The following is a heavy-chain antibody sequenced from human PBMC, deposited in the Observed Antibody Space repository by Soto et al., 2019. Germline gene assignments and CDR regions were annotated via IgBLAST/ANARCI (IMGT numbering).Heavy chain of an antibody. J-gene: IGHJ4*02. CDR1: GFSLSTSGVG. CDR3: AHSRFDDDDILTGFDY. Sequence: QITLKESGPTLVKPTQTLTLTCTFSGFSLSTSGVGVGWIRQPPGKALEWLALIYWDDDKRYRPSLKSSLTITKATSKHLVVLTMTNIDPVDTATYYCAHSRFDDDDILTGFDYWGPGTLVTVSS. D-gene: IGHD3-9*01. V-gene: IGHV2-5*02. CDR2: IYWDDDK.